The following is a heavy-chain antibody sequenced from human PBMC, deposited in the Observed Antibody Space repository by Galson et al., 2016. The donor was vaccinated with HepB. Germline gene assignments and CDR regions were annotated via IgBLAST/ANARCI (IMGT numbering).Heavy chain of an antibody. CDR1: GFPFSGYW. J-gene: IGHJ4*02. CDR2: IYSDGSST. D-gene: IGHD3-10*01. V-gene: IGHV3-74*03. CDR3: ATMYYFGSGSPDLDS. Sequence: SLRLSCAASGFPFSGYWMHWVRQAPGKGLVWVSRIYSDGSSTTYADSVKGRFTISRDNAKNMLYLQMNSLRAEDTAVYYCATMYYFGSGSPDLDSWGQGTLVTVSS.